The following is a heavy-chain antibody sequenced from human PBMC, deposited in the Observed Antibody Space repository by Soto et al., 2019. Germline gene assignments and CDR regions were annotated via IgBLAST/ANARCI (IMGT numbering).Heavy chain of an antibody. D-gene: IGHD1-26*01. CDR2: IYYSGST. Sequence: PSETLSLTCTVSGGSISSGGYYWSWIRQHPGKGLEWIGYIYYSGSTNYNPSLKSRVTISVDTSKNQFSLKLASVTAADTAVYYCARRYGGNFDYWGQGTLVTVSS. J-gene: IGHJ4*02. V-gene: IGHV4-61*08. CDR3: ARRYGGNFDY. CDR1: GGSISSGGYY.